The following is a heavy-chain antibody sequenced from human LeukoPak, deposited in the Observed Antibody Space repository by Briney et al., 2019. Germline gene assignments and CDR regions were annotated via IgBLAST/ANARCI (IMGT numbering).Heavy chain of an antibody. J-gene: IGHJ5*02. CDR3: ARYCGRDCYRDS. D-gene: IGHD2-21*02. CDR2: ISYSGST. V-gene: IGHV4-30-4*01. CDR1: GGSITRRSVSSGDYY. Sequence: SETLSLTCTVSGGSITRRSVSSGDYYWSWIRQPPEKGLEWIGYISYSGSTYSNPSLKSRVTMSIDTSKNQFSLKVNSVTAADTAVYYCARYCGRDCYRDSWGQGTLVTISS.